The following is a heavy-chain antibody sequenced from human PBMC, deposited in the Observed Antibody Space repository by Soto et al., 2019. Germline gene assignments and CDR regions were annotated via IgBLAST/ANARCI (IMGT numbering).Heavy chain of an antibody. V-gene: IGHV1-69*02. CDR1: GGTFSSYT. D-gene: IGHD3-22*01. Sequence: SVKVSCKASGGTFSSYTISWVRQAPGQGLEWMGRIIPILGIANYAQKFQGRVTITADKSTSTAYMELSSLRSEDTAVYYCAFSGYYSGDWFDPWGQGTLVTVSS. CDR2: IIPILGIA. J-gene: IGHJ5*02. CDR3: AFSGYYSGDWFDP.